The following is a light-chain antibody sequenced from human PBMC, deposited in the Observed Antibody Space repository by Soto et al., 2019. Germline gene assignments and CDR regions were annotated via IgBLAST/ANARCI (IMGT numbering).Light chain of an antibody. J-gene: IGKJ5*01. Sequence: EIVLAQSPATPSVSPGERATLSCRASQTVSSNYLAWCQQRPGQAPRLLIYGASTRAAGIPDRFSGSGSGTDFTLTITRLEPEDSAVYFCQQYTGPPTTFGQGTRLEIK. CDR3: QQYTGPPTT. CDR2: GAS. V-gene: IGKV3-20*01. CDR1: QTVSSNY.